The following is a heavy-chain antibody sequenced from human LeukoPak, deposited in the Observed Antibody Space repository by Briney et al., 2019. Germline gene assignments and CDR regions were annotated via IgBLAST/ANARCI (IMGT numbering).Heavy chain of an antibody. V-gene: IGHV3-53*01. CDR2: LYSGGGA. D-gene: IGHD2/OR15-2a*01. J-gene: IGHJ4*02. CDR3: ARVEGNLWL. CDR1: GFTVSTNY. Sequence: GGSLRLSCAASGFTVSTNYMSWVRQAPGKGLEWVSVLYSGGGAYYADSVKGRFTISRDNSKNPLYLQMNSLRAEDTAVYYCARVEGNLWLWGQGTLVTVSS.